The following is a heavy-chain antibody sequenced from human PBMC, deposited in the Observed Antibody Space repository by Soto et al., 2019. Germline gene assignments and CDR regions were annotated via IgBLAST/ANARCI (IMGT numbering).Heavy chain of an antibody. Sequence: PGESLKISCKGSGYSFTSYWIGWVRQMPGKGLEWMGIIYPGDSDTRYSPSFQGQVTISADKSISTAYLQWSSLKASDTAMYYCAGLVDIVAVSKKYGMDVWGQGTTVTVSS. D-gene: IGHD5-12*01. CDR2: IYPGDSDT. J-gene: IGHJ6*02. CDR1: GYSFTSYW. V-gene: IGHV5-51*01. CDR3: AGLVDIVAVSKKYGMDV.